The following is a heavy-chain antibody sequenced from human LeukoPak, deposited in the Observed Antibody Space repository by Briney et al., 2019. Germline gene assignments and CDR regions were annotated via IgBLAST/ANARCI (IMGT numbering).Heavy chain of an antibody. CDR2: VYHSGNT. CDR3: ARMFIKAVGPHYYFYMDV. Sequence: SETLSLTCAVSGDSISRSNWWSWVRRSPGKGLEWIGEVYHSGNTKVNPSLKSRVTMSVDRSKSQFSLNLNSVTAADTAVYYCARMFIKAVGPHYYFYMDVWGKGTTVTVSS. D-gene: IGHD3-16*01. V-gene: IGHV4-4*02. CDR1: GDSISRSNW. J-gene: IGHJ6*03.